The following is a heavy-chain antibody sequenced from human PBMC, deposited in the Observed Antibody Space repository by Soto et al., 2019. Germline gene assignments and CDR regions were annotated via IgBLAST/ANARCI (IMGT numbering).Heavy chain of an antibody. CDR3: ARTLDYYGMDV. V-gene: IGHV4-38-2*01. CDR2: IYHAGSV. J-gene: IGHJ6*02. CDR1: GYSIASGYY. Sequence: ASETLSLTCAVSGYSIASGYYWAWIRQSPGKGLEWIGSIYHAGSVYYNPSLNSRVAVSLDTSKNHFSLKLTSVTAADTALYYCARTLDYYGMDVWGQGTTVTVSS.